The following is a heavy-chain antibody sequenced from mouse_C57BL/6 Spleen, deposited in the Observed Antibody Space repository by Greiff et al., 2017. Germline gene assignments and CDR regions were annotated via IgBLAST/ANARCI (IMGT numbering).Heavy chain of an antibody. CDR1: GYTFTSYW. CDR3: ARSGTAQGAY. CDR2: IYPSDSET. Sequence: QVQLQQPGAELVRPGSSVKLSCKASGYTFTSYWMEWVKQRPGQGLEWIGNIYPSDSETHYNQKFKDKATLTVDKSSSTAYMQLSSLTSEDSAVYYCARSGTAQGAYWGQGTLVTVSA. V-gene: IGHV1-61*01. D-gene: IGHD3-2*02. J-gene: IGHJ3*01.